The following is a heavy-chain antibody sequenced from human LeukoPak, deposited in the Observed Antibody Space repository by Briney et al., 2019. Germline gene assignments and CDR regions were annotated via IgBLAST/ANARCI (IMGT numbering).Heavy chain of an antibody. V-gene: IGHV4-34*01. Sequence: PSETLSLTCAVSGVSFNDYYWSWVRQTPGRGLEWIGGINHSGYTNYNPSLKSRVTISVDTSKNQFSLKLSSVTAADTAVYYCAAGQGCSGGSCRRYYYYYYMDVWGKGTTVTVSS. CDR3: AAGQGCSGGSCRRYYYYYYMDV. J-gene: IGHJ6*03. CDR2: INHSGYT. D-gene: IGHD2-15*01. CDR1: GVSFNDYY.